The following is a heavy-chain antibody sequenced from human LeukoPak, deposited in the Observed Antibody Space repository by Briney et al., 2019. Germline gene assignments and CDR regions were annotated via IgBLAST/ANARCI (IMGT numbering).Heavy chain of an antibody. CDR1: GFTFSSYA. CDR2: ISYDGSNK. CDR3: ARDSGSQAFDY. D-gene: IGHD1-26*01. V-gene: IGHV3-30*01. J-gene: IGHJ4*02. Sequence: PGRSLRLSCAASGFTFSSYAMHWVRQAPGKGLEWVAVISYDGSNKYYADFVKGRFTISRDNSKNTLYLQMNSLRAEDTAVYYCARDSGSQAFDYWGQGTLVTVSS.